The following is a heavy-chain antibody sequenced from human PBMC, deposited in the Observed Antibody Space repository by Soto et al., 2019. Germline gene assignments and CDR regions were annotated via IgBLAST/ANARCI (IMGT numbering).Heavy chain of an antibody. D-gene: IGHD1-1*01. Sequence: QVQLLQSGAEVKKPGSSVKVSCKASGGTLSSYAISWVRQAPGQGLEWMGGSIPIFGTANYAQKFQGSVTITADESTSTDSMELSSLRSEDTAVYYCVRGEHNYCYYGMDVWGQGTTVTVSS. V-gene: IGHV1-69*01. J-gene: IGHJ6*02. CDR1: GGTLSSYA. CDR3: VRGEHNYCYYGMDV. CDR2: SIPIFGTA.